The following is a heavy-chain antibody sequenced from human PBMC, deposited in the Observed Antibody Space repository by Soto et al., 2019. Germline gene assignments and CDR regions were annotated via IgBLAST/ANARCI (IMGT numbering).Heavy chain of an antibody. CDR2: IYCSGST. CDR3: ARFTYYDIWTGYYDQMYNWFDP. CDR1: GGSISSYY. V-gene: IGHV4-59*01. D-gene: IGHD3-9*01. Sequence: SETLSLTCTVSGGSISSYYWSWIRQPPGKGLEWIGYIYCSGSTNYNPSLKSRVTISVDTSKNQFSLKLSSVTAADTAVYYCARFTYYDIWTGYYDQMYNWFDPWGQGTLVTVSS. J-gene: IGHJ5*02.